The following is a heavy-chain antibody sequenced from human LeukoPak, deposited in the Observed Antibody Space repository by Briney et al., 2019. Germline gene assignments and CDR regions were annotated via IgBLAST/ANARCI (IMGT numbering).Heavy chain of an antibody. CDR2: IKPDGSEE. Sequence: HPGGSLRLSCAASGFRFSTYWMTWVRQAPGKGLEWVATIKPDGSEEYYVDSVRGRFTISRDNAKQSLHLQMNSLRAEDTAVYYCARDFRRRYADLPSYDYWGLGSLVTVSS. V-gene: IGHV3-7*01. CDR1: GFRFSTYW. D-gene: IGHD3-16*01. CDR3: ARDFRRRYADLPSYDY. J-gene: IGHJ4*02.